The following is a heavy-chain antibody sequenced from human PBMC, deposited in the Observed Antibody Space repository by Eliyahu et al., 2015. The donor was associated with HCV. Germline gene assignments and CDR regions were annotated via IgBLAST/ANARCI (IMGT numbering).Heavy chain of an antibody. CDR1: GFSFSKYW. D-gene: IGHD4-23*01. CDR2: IKIFGSEK. CDR3: ASSFEYGGNAFFDH. V-gene: IGHV3-7*05. J-gene: IGHJ4*02. Sequence: EVQLVESGGGLVQPGESLIVSCIASGFSFSKYWMNWVRQAPGKGLGVGANIKIFGSEKLYVGSVKGRFTISRDNTKNSLYLQMNSLRGEDTAVYYCASSFEYGGNAFFDHWGQGTLVTVSS.